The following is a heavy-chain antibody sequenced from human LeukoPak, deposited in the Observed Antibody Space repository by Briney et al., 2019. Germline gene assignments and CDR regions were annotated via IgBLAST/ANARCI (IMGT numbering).Heavy chain of an antibody. CDR1: GGSISSSSYY. CDR3: ARESLHVLRFLEWLRYYMDV. CDR2: IYYSGST. Sequence: SETLSLTCTVSGGSISSSSYYWGWIRQPPGKGLEWIGSIYYSGSTYYNPSLKSRVTISVDTSKNQFSLKLSSVTAADTAVYYCARESLHVLRFLEWLRYYMDVWGKGTTVTVSS. D-gene: IGHD3-3*01. J-gene: IGHJ6*03. V-gene: IGHV4-39*07.